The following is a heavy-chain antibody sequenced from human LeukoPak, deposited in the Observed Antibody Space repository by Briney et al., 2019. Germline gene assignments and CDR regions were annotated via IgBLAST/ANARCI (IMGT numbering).Heavy chain of an antibody. CDR2: INHNGNVN. Sequence: PGGSLRLPCAASGFTFSSYWMNWARQAPGKGLEWVASINHNGNVNYYVDSVKGRSTISRDNAKNSLYLQMNSLRAEDTALYYCAKDMGNYYDSSGFDYWGQGTLVTVSS. D-gene: IGHD3-22*01. J-gene: IGHJ4*02. CDR3: AKDMGNYYDSSGFDY. V-gene: IGHV3-7*03. CDR1: GFTFSSYW.